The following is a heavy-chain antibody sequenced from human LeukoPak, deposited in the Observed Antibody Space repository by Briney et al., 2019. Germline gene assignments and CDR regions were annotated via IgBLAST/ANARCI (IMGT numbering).Heavy chain of an antibody. CDR3: ARGPVPRYYYYGMDV. J-gene: IGHJ6*02. CDR1: GGTFSSYA. CDR2: IIPIFGTA. Sequence: SVKVSCKASGGTFSSYAISWVRQAPGQGLEWMGGIIPIFGTANYAQKFQGRVTITADGSTSTAYMELSSLRSEDTAVYYCARGPVPRYYYYGMDVWGQGTTVTVSS. V-gene: IGHV1-69*13.